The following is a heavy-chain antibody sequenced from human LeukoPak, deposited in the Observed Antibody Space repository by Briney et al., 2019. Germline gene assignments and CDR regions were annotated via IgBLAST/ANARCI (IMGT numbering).Heavy chain of an antibody. CDR3: ARLDYDFWSGYYKGDYGMDV. Sequence: SETLSLTCAVYGGSFSGYYWSWIRQPPGKGLEWIGEINHSGSTNYNPSLKSRVTISVDTSKNQFSLKLSSVTAADTAVYYCARLDYDFWSGYYKGDYGMDVWGQGTTVTVSS. J-gene: IGHJ6*02. CDR1: GGSFSGYY. D-gene: IGHD3-3*01. V-gene: IGHV4-34*01. CDR2: INHSGST.